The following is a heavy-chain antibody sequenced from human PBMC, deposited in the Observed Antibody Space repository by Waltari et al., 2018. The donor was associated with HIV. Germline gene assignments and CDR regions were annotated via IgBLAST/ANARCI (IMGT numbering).Heavy chain of an antibody. CDR1: GFPFSRYA. CDR2: ISFDGSSA. J-gene: IGHJ3*02. D-gene: IGHD3-22*01. CDR3: ARDSLYSDSSGYYFRPFDM. Sequence: QDQLVESGGCVVQPGRSLRLSCAASGFPFSRYAMHWVRQAPGKGLEWVAVISFDGSSAYYADSVKGRFTISKDNPKNTLYLQMKSLITEDTAVYFCARDSLYSDSSGYYFRPFDMWGQGTMVTVSS. V-gene: IGHV3-30-3*01.